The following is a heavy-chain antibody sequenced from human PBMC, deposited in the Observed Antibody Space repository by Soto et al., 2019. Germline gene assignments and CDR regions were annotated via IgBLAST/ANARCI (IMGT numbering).Heavy chain of an antibody. CDR3: ARDSATDWYFDR. Sequence: PGGSPRLSCSASGFTFSSYSMNWVRPAPGKGLEWVSSSSSSSSYIYYADSVKGRFTISRDNAKNSLYLQMNSLRAEDTAVYYCARDSATDWYFDRWGRGTLVTVSS. V-gene: IGHV3-21*01. CDR1: GFTFSSYS. CDR2: SSSSSSYI. J-gene: IGHJ2*01.